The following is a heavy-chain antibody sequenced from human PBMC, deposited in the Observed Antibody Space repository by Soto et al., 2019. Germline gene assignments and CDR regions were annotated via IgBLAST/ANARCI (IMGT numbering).Heavy chain of an antibody. J-gene: IGHJ4*02. D-gene: IGHD2-21*01. Sequence: DVQLVESGGGLVQPGRSPRLSCAASGFIFDNSGMHWVRQAPGKGLEWVSGISWNGGNIGYADSVRGRFSISRDNAKDSLFLQMDSLRPDDTAFYYCVKAGVRDLIVEVPVYFDNWGQGTLVTVSS. V-gene: IGHV3-9*01. CDR1: GFIFDNSG. CDR2: ISWNGGNI. CDR3: VKAGVRDLIVEVPVYFDN.